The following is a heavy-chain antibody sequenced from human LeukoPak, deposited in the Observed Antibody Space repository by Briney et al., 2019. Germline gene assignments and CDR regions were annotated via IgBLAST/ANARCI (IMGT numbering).Heavy chain of an antibody. CDR1: GYTFTGYY. V-gene: IGHV1-2*06. D-gene: IGHD3-10*01. CDR3: ARVSGSGSYYMDV. CDR2: INPNSGGT. J-gene: IGHJ6*03. Sequence: ASVTVSCKASGYTFTGYYMHWVRQAPGQGLEWMGRINPNSGGTNYAQKFQGGVTMTRDTSISTAYMERSRLRPDDTAVYYCARVSGSGSYYMDVWGKGTTVTVSS.